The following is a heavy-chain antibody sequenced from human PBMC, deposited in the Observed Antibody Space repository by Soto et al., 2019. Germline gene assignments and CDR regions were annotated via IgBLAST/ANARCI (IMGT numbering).Heavy chain of an antibody. J-gene: IGHJ6*03. CDR3: ARRGYGSRWLNVYMDV. V-gene: IGHV3-64*01. D-gene: IGHD6-13*01. CDR2: ISNNGAHT. Sequence: EAQLVESGGGLVQPGGSLRLSCAASGFTFSNYEMHWVRQAPGKGLEYVSGISNNGAHTDYAKSVKGRFTISRDNSENTLYLQMGSLRAEDMALYYCARRGYGSRWLNVYMDVWGKGTTVTVSS. CDR1: GFTFSNYE.